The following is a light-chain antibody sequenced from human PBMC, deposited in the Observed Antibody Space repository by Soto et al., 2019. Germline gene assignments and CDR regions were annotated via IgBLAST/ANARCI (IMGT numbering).Light chain of an antibody. Sequence: DIQMTQSPSSLSASVGDRVTITCRASQAIDNYVARFQQRPGKAPKSLIFAASILRSGVPSRFSGSGSGTDFTLTISSLQPEDFATYYCQQYYNYGWTFGQGTEVEIK. J-gene: IGKJ1*01. V-gene: IGKV1-16*01. CDR3: QQYYNYGWT. CDR2: AAS. CDR1: QAIDNY.